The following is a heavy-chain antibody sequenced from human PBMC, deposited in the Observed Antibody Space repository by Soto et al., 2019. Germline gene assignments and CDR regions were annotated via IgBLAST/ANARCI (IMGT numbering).Heavy chain of an antibody. CDR3: ARDPHDYSNYVGWFDP. Sequence: GGSMRVSSTAAGCKFISYSRNWVRQAPGKGLEWVSYISSSSSTIYYADSVKGRFTISRDNAKNSLYLQMNSLRAEDTAVYYCARDPHDYSNYVGWFDPWGQGTLVTVSS. D-gene: IGHD4-4*01. V-gene: IGHV3-48*01. J-gene: IGHJ5*02. CDR2: ISSSSSTI. CDR1: GCKFISYS.